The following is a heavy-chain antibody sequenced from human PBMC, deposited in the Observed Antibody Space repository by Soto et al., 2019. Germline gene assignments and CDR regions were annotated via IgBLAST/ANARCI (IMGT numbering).Heavy chain of an antibody. D-gene: IGHD2-15*01. V-gene: IGHV4-31*03. Sequence: SETLSLTCTVSGGSISSGGYYWSWIRQHPGKGLEWIGYIYYSGSTYYNPSLKSRVTISVDTSKNQFSLKLSSVTAADTAVYYCARVGDYCSGGSCHPPWFDPWGQGNLVTVSS. CDR3: ARVGDYCSGGSCHPPWFDP. CDR1: GGSISSGGYY. J-gene: IGHJ5*02. CDR2: IYYSGST.